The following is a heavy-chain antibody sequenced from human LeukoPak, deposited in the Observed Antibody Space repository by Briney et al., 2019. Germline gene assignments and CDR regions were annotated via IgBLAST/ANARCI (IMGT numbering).Heavy chain of an antibody. Sequence: GGSLRLSCAASGFTFNTYSMNWVRQAPGKGLEWVSYIISSSSAIYYADSVKGRFTISRDNAKNSLYLQMNSLRAEDTAVYYCARVLHKRNYDSTTYYGYWGQGTLVTVSS. V-gene: IGHV3-48*01. CDR3: ARVLHKRNYDSTTYYGY. D-gene: IGHD3-22*01. CDR1: GFTFNTYS. CDR2: IISSSSAI. J-gene: IGHJ4*02.